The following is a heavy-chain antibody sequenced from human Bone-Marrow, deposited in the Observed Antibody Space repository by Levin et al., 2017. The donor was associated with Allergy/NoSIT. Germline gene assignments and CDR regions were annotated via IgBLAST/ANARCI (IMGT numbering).Heavy chain of an antibody. V-gene: IGHV1-2*06. Sequence: ASVKVSCKASGYSFPGYYIHWVRQAPGQGLEWMGRIDPNSGETHHAQKFQDRVTMTRDTSITTAYMELIGLRSDDTAIYYCAREHMTKVTFDYWGQGALVTVSS. J-gene: IGHJ4*02. CDR3: AREHMTKVTFDY. D-gene: IGHD4-11*01. CDR2: IDPNSGET. CDR1: GYSFPGYY.